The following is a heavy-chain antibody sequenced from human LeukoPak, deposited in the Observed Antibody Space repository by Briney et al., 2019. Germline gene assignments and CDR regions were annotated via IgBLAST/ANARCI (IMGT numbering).Heavy chain of an antibody. CDR1: GFTVSSNY. CDR2: IYSGDST. Sequence: GGSLRLSCAASGFTVSSNYMSWVRQAPGKGLEWVSVIYSGDSTYYADSVKGRFTISRDNSKNTLYLQMNSLRAEDTAVYYCARAATNYYYGMDVWGQGTTVTVSS. J-gene: IGHJ6*02. CDR3: ARAATNYYYGMDV. D-gene: IGHD2-15*01. V-gene: IGHV3-53*01.